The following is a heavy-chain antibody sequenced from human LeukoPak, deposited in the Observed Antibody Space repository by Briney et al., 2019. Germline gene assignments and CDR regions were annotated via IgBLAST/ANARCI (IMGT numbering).Heavy chain of an antibody. CDR3: ARGGPGAIENWFDP. Sequence: SETLSLTCTVSGGSISSYYWSWIRQPAGKGLEWIGRIYTSGSTNYNPSLKSRVTMSVDTSKNQFSLKLSSVTAADTAVYYCARGGPGAIENWFDPWGQGTLVTVSS. D-gene: IGHD1-26*01. J-gene: IGHJ5*02. CDR2: IYTSGST. CDR1: GGSISSYY. V-gene: IGHV4-4*07.